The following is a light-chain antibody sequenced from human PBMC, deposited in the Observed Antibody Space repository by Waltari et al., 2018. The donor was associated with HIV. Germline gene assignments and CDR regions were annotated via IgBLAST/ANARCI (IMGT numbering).Light chain of an antibody. CDR1: SSDVGGYNY. J-gene: IGLJ2*01. CDR2: EVT. CDR3: ASYVTGGTVI. V-gene: IGLV2-14*01. Sequence: QSALTQPASVSGSPGQSIAISCTGTSSDVGGYNYVSWYQQHPGKAPQLIIYEVTSRPSCVSHRFSGSKSGNTASLTISGLQAEDETDYYCASYVTGGTVIFGGGTKLTVV.